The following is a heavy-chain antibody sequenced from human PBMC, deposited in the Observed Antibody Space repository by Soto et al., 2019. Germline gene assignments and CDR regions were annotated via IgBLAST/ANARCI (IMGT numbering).Heavy chain of an antibody. D-gene: IGHD1-26*01. CDR3: ARVVGALGHWFDP. CDR2: ISPSDGST. V-gene: IGHV1-46*01. CDR1: GYTFTSYE. J-gene: IGHJ5*02. Sequence: GASVKVSCKASGYTFTSYEMYWVRQAPGQGLEWMGIISPSDGSTTYAQKFQGRVTMTRDTSTSTVYMELSSLRSEDTAVYYCARVVGALGHWFDPWGQGTLVTVSS.